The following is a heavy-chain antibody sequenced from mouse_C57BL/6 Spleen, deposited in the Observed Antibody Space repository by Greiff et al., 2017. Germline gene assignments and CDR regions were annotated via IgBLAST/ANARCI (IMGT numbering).Heavy chain of an antibody. Sequence: EVKVVESEGGLVQPGSSMKLSCTASGFTFSDYYMAWVRQVPEKGLEWVANINYDGSSTYYLDSLKSRFIISRDNAKNILYLQMSSLKSEDTATYYCARGRGYYGSSSYYYAMDYWGQGTSVTVSS. J-gene: IGHJ4*01. CDR3: ARGRGYYGSSSYYYAMDY. CDR1: GFTFSDYY. D-gene: IGHD1-1*01. CDR2: INYDGSST. V-gene: IGHV5-16*01.